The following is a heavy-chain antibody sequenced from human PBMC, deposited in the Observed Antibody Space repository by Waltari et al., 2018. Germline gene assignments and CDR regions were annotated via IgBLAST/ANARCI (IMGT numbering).Heavy chain of an antibody. V-gene: IGHV2-5*02. CDR1: GFSLTSGVA. CDR3: AHNGGEGYF. J-gene: IGHJ4*02. D-gene: IGHD1-26*01. Sequence: QITLKESGPTLVKPTQTLTLTCTFSGFSLTSGVAVGWIRQPPGKALEWLALIYWDDTRFYRPSLETRLTITKDAANNQAVLTMTNMGPVDTGTYFCAHNGGEGYFGGQGIPVTVSS. CDR2: IYWDDTR.